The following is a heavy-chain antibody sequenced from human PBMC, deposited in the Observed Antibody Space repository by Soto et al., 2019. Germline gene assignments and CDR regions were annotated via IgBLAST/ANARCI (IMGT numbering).Heavy chain of an antibody. J-gene: IGHJ4*02. Sequence: QITLKESGPTLVRPPQTLTLTCTFSGFSLTSGVGVGWIRQPPGKALEWLALIYWDDDKRYSPSLKNRLTITKXPXXXQXXLTMTNVAPVDTATYFCAHIDPEIVTVGGHGGFDYWGQGTLVTVSS. CDR1: GFSLTSGVG. V-gene: IGHV2-5*02. CDR2: IYWDDDK. CDR3: AHIDPEIVTVGGHGGFDY. D-gene: IGHD5-12*01.